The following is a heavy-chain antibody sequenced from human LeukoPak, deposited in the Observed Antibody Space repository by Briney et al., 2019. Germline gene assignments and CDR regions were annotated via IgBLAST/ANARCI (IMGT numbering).Heavy chain of an antibody. D-gene: IGHD2-15*01. CDR2: INLNSGGT. Sequence: ASVKVSCKASGFTFTAYYMHWGRQAPGQGLEWMGWINLNSGGTDYAQKFQGRVTMTRDTSISTAYMELLSLRSDDTAVYYCASLRLLDYWGQGTLVTVSS. CDR1: GFTFTAYY. J-gene: IGHJ4*02. V-gene: IGHV1-2*02. CDR3: ASLRLLDY.